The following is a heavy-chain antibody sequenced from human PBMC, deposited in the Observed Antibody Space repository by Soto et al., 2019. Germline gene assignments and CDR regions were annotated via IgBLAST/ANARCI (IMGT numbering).Heavy chain of an antibody. J-gene: IGHJ3*02. Sequence: QVQLVQSGAEVKKPGASVKVSCKASGYTFTSYAMHWVRQAPGQRLEWMGWINAGNGNTKYSQKFQGRVTITRDTSASRAYMEVSSLRSEDTAVYYCARVFGSLVAPWELAVPDAFDIWGQGTMVTVSS. CDR1: GYTFTSYA. D-gene: IGHD1-26*01. CDR2: INAGNGNT. CDR3: ARVFGSLVAPWELAVPDAFDI. V-gene: IGHV1-3*01.